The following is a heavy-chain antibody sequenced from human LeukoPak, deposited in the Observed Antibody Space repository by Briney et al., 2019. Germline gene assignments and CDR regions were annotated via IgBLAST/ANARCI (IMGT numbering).Heavy chain of an antibody. Sequence: GGSLRPSCAASGFTFSSYGMHWVRQAPGKGLEWVAVISYDGSNKYYADSVKGRFTISRDNSKNTLYLQMNSLRVEDTAVYYCAKQQGRYFDLPGEVLFIDYWGQGTLVTVSS. CDR3: AKQQGRYFDLPGEVLFIDY. D-gene: IGHD3-9*01. J-gene: IGHJ4*02. V-gene: IGHV3-30*18. CDR1: GFTFSSYG. CDR2: ISYDGSNK.